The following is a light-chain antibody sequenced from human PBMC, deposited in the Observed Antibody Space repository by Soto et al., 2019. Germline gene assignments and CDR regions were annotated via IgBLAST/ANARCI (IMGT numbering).Light chain of an antibody. J-gene: IGKJ1*01. CDR3: QQYDSSRT. V-gene: IGKV3-20*01. CDR1: QSVDSRF. Sequence: EIVLTQSPGTLSLSPGERATLSCRASQSVDSRFLAWYQQKRGPAPRVLMYGASIRATGIPDRFSGSGSGKDFTLSIRRLEPEDFAVYYCQQYDSSRTFGQGTKVEMK. CDR2: GAS.